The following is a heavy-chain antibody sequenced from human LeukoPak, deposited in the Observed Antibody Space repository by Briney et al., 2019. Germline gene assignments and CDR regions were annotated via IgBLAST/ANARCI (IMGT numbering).Heavy chain of an antibody. CDR1: GGSISSSSYY. Sequence: SETLSLTCTVSGGSISSSSYYWGWIRQPPGKGLEWIGSIYYSGSTYYNPSLKSRVTISVDTSTNQFSLKLSSVTAADTAVYYCARHSLGYCSSTSCPFDYWGQGTLVTVSS. V-gene: IGHV4-39*01. J-gene: IGHJ4*02. CDR2: IYYSGST. CDR3: ARHSLGYCSSTSCPFDY. D-gene: IGHD2-2*01.